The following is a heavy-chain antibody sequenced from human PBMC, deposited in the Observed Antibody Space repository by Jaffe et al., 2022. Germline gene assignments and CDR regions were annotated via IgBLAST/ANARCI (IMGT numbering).Heavy chain of an antibody. CDR1: GYSFTSYW. D-gene: IGHD1-1*01. CDR3: VSPYGERPDDSDAFDI. Sequence: EVQLVQSGAEVKKPGESLKISCKGSGYSFTSYWIGWVRQMPGKGLEWMGIIYPGDSDTRYSPSFQGQVTISADKSISTAYLQWSSLKASDTAMYYCVSPYGERPDDSDAFDIWGQGTMVTVSS. J-gene: IGHJ3*02. CDR2: IYPGDSDT. V-gene: IGHV5-51*03.